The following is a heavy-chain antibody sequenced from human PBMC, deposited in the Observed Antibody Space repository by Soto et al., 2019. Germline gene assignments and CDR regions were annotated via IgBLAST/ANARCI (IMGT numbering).Heavy chain of an antibody. CDR3: AKSSGGDSGYRFDY. V-gene: IGHV3-23*01. CDR2: ITTSGGST. J-gene: IGHJ4*02. CDR1: GFSFSSYA. D-gene: IGHD2-15*01. Sequence: EVQLLESRGGLVQPGGSLRLSCAAAGFSFSSYAMSWVRQAPGKGLEWVSTITTSGGSTYYADSVKGRFTISRDNSKNTLYLQMNSLGAEDTAVYYCAKSSGGDSGYRFDYCGQGTLVTVSS.